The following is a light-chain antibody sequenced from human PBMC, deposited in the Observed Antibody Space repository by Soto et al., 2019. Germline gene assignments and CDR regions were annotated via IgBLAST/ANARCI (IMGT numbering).Light chain of an antibody. J-gene: IGKJ1*01. CDR1: QSISSY. Sequence: DIQMTQSPSSLSAYVGDRVTITCRASQSISSYLNWYQQKPGKAPKLLIYAASSLQSGVPSRFSASGSGTDFTLTISSLQPEDFATYYCQQSYSTPRTFGQGTKVEL. CDR3: QQSYSTPRT. CDR2: AAS. V-gene: IGKV1-39*01.